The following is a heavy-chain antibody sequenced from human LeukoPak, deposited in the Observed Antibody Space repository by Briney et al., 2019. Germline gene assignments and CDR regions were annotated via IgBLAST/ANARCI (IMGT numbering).Heavy chain of an antibody. Sequence: ASVKVSCKASGYTFTSYGISWVRQAPGQGLEWMGWMNPNSGNTGYAQKFQGRVTMTRNTSISTAYMELSSLRSDDTAVYYCARTAARRFDYWGQGTLVTVSS. CDR1: GYTFTSYG. J-gene: IGHJ4*02. D-gene: IGHD6-6*01. CDR2: MNPNSGNT. CDR3: ARTAARRFDY. V-gene: IGHV1-8*02.